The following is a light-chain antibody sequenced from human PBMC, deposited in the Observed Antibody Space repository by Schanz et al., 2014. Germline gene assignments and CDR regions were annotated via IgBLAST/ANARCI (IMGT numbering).Light chain of an antibody. V-gene: IGKV3-20*01. CDR1: QTVTTTS. CDR3: QQYGSSPRT. CDR2: GAS. J-gene: IGKJ1*01. Sequence: EKVLTQSPGTLSLSPGERATLSCRASQTVTTTSLAWYQQKPGQPPRLLVYGASSRATGIPDRFSGSGSGTDFTLTISRLEPEDFAVYYCQQYGSSPRTFGQGTKVEIK.